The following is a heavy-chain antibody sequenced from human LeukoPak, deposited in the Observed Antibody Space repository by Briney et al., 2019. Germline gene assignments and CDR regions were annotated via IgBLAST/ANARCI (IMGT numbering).Heavy chain of an antibody. V-gene: IGHV1-3*01. Sequence: GASVKVSCKASGYTFIDYYMHWVRQAPGQRLEWMGWISAGNGNTKYSQNFQGRVTSISNTSATTAFMELSSLRSEDAAVYYCARDSGSGNNDYWGQGTLVTVSS. D-gene: IGHD1-26*01. CDR3: ARDSGSGNNDY. J-gene: IGHJ4*02. CDR2: ISAGNGNT. CDR1: GYTFIDYY.